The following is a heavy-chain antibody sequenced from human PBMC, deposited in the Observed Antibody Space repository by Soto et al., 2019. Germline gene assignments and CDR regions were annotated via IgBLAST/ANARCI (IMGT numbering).Heavy chain of an antibody. CDR2: VKYDGSQT. D-gene: IGHD1-1*01. CDR1: GFTFSSYW. CDR3: TRDFQGPLDYGMDV. J-gene: IGHJ6*02. Sequence: GGSLRLSCADSGFTFSSYWMSWVRQAPGQGLEWVANVKYDGSQTYYVGSVKGRFTISRDNAKNSLYLQMNSLRAEDTAVYYRTRDFQGPLDYGMDVWGQGTTVTVSS. V-gene: IGHV3-7*01.